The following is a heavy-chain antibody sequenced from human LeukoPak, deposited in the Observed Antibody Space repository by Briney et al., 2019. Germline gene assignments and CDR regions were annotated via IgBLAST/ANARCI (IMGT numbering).Heavy chain of an antibody. CDR1: GGSISSSSYY. J-gene: IGHJ4*02. V-gene: IGHV4-39*07. Sequence: KPSETLSLTCTVSGGSISSSSYYWGWIRQPPGKGLEWIGSIYYSGSTYYNPSLKSRVTISVDTSKNQFSLKLSSVTAADTAVYYCARGGGSRYYDSSGYVYYFDYWGQGTLVTVSS. CDR2: IYYSGST. CDR3: ARGGGSRYYDSSGYVYYFDY. D-gene: IGHD3-22*01.